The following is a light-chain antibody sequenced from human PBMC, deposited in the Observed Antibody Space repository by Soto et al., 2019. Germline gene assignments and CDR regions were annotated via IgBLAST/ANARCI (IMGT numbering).Light chain of an antibody. V-gene: IGKV3-20*01. CDR1: QSVSSSY. Sequence: EIVLTQSPGTLSLSPGERATLSCRASQSVSSSYLAWYQQKPGQAPRLLIYGASSRATGIPDRFSGSGSGTDFTLTISRLEPEDVAVYYCQQYGSSGLTFGGGTKVETK. CDR2: GAS. CDR3: QQYGSSGLT. J-gene: IGKJ4*01.